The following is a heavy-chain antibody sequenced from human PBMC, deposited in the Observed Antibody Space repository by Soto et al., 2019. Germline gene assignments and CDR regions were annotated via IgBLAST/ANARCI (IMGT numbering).Heavy chain of an antibody. CDR2: IWYDGSNK. D-gene: IGHD4-17*01. V-gene: IGHV3-33*01. CDR1: GFTFSSYG. J-gene: IGHJ5*02. Sequence: QVQLVESGGGVVQPGRSLRLSCAASGFTFSSYGMHWVRQAPGKGLEWVAVIWYDGSNKYYADSVKGRFTISRDNSKNTLYLQMNSLRAEDTAVYYCAREGYGDYSGWFDPWGQGTLVTVSS. CDR3: AREGYGDYSGWFDP.